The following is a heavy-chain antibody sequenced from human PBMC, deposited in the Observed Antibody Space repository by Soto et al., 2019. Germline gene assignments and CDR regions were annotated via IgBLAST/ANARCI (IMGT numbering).Heavy chain of an antibody. J-gene: IGHJ5*02. CDR3: ARGYSDGWFDP. CDR2: ISYDGSNK. D-gene: IGHD6-13*01. CDR1: GFTFSIYA. Sequence: QVQLVESGGGVVQPGRSLRLSCAASGFTFSIYAMHWVRQAPGKGLEWVAVISYDGSNKYYADSVKGRFTISRDNSKNTVDRQMNSLRAEDSAGEDCARGYSDGWFDPWGQGTLVTVSS. V-gene: IGHV3-30-3*01.